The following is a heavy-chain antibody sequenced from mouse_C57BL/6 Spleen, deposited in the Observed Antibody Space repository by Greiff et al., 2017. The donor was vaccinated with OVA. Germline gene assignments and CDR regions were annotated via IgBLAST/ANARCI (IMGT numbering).Heavy chain of an antibody. D-gene: IGHD1-1*01. CDR2: IDPETGGT. J-gene: IGHJ3*01. Sequence: QVHVKQSGAELVRPGASVTLSCKASGYTFTDYEMHWVKQTPVHGLEWIGAIDPETGGTAYNQKFKGKAILTADKSSSTAYMELRSLTSEDSAVYYCTRRDYGSSSFAYWGQGTLVTVSA. V-gene: IGHV1-15*01. CDR3: TRRDYGSSSFAY. CDR1: GYTFTDYE.